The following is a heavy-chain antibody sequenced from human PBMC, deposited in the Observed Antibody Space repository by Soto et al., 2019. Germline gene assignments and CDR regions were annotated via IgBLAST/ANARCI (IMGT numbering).Heavy chain of an antibody. V-gene: IGHV4-30-2*01. CDR3: ARGPEHYRLYNWFDP. Sequence: QLQLQESGSGLVKPSQTLSLTCAVSGGSISSGGYSWSWIRQPPGKGLEWIGYIYHSGSTYYNPSLTSRVTISVDRSKNQFSLKLSSVTAADTAVYYCARGPEHYRLYNWFDPWGQGTLVTVSS. CDR1: GGSISSGGYS. D-gene: IGHD4-4*01. J-gene: IGHJ5*02. CDR2: IYHSGST.